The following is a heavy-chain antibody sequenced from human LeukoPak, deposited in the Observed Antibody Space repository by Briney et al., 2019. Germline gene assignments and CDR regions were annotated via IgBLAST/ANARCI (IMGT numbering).Heavy chain of an antibody. Sequence: PGGSLRLSCAASGFTFSTYGIHWVRQAPGKGLEWVAFIRYDGSDKYYADSMKGRFTISRDNSKNTLYLQMNSLRAEDTAVYYCAKFWSSSWNPDAFDIWGQGTMVTVSS. CDR3: AKFWSSSWNPDAFDI. J-gene: IGHJ3*02. D-gene: IGHD6-13*01. CDR2: IRYDGSDK. V-gene: IGHV3-30*02. CDR1: GFTFSTYG.